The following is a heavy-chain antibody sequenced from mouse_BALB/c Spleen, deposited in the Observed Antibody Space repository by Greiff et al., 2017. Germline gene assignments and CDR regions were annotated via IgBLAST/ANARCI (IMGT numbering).Heavy chain of an antibody. J-gene: IGHJ2*01. CDR1: GFTFSSYA. Sequence: VQLKESGGGLVKPGGSLKLSCAASGFTFSSYAMSWVRQTPEKRLEWVASISSGGSTYYPDSVKGRFTISRDNARNILYLQMSSLRSEDTAMYYCARGGDYYASYYFDYWGQGTTLTVSS. V-gene: IGHV5-6-5*01. CDR3: ARGGDYYASYYFDY. CDR2: ISSGGST. D-gene: IGHD1-1*01.